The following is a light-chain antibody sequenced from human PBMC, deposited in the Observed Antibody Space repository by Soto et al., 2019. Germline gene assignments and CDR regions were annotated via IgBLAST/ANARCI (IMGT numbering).Light chain of an antibody. J-gene: IGKJ5*01. V-gene: IGKV3-11*01. CDR3: QQRNVWPPIT. CDR1: QSIHTS. CDR2: DST. Sequence: VLTQSPATLSLSPGERATLSCRASQSIHTSLAWYQQKPGQPPRLVVYDSTLRANGVPDRFGGSRSGTEFTLTINNLEPEDFAVYYCQQRNVWPPITFGQRTRLAI.